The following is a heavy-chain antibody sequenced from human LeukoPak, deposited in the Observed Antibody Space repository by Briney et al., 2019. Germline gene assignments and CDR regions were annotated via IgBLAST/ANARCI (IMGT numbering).Heavy chain of an antibody. V-gene: IGHV4-39*01. Sequence: SETLSLTCTVSGGSISSSSYYWGWIRQPPGKGLEWIGSIYYSGSTYYNPSLKSRVTISVDTSKNQFSLKLSPVTAADTAVYYCARGSGFDYWGQGTLVTVSS. CDR1: GGSISSSSYY. CDR3: ARGSGFDY. J-gene: IGHJ4*02. CDR2: IYYSGST. D-gene: IGHD5-18*01.